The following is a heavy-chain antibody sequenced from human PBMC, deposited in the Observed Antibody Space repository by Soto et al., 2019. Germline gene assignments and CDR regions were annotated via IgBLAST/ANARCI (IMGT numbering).Heavy chain of an antibody. CDR3: AKDPLQFSSGWYYFDY. D-gene: IGHD6-19*01. V-gene: IGHV3-30*18. J-gene: IGHJ4*02. CDR2: ISYDGNNK. CDR1: GFTFRSSG. Sequence: QVQLVESGGGVVQPGRSLRLSCAASGFTFRSSGMHWVRQAPGKGLEWVAAISYDGNNKYYGDSVKGRFTISRDNSKNTLYLQMISLRAEDTAVYYCAKDPLQFSSGWYYFDYWGQGTLVTVSS.